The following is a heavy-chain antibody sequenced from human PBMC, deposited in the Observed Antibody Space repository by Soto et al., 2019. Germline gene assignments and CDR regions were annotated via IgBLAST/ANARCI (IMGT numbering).Heavy chain of an antibody. CDR1: GFIFKMYW. CDR3: TRGPRPISTGTGAY. J-gene: IGHJ4*02. V-gene: IGHV3-74*01. Sequence: HPGGSLRLSCEASGFIFKMYWMHWVRQSPGKGLVWISRIYNDGTYSDYADSVRGRFTISRDNVNDTLYLQMNNLRAEDSGLYYCTRGPRPISTGTGAYWGQGTQVTVSS. D-gene: IGHD3-10*01. CDR2: IYNDGTYS.